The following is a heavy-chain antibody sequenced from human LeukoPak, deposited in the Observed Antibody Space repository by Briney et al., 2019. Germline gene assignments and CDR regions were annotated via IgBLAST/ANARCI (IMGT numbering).Heavy chain of an antibody. CDR1: GFTFSSYA. V-gene: IGHV3-30-3*01. CDR2: ISYDGSNK. D-gene: IGHD3-3*01. J-gene: IGHJ4*02. Sequence: GGSLRLSCAASGFTFSSYAMHWVRQAPGKGLEWVAVISYDGSNKYYADSVKGRFTISRDTSKNTLYLQMNSLRAEDTAVYYCAKEQTFWSGYYSYYFDYWGQGTLVTVSS. CDR3: AKEQTFWSGYYSYYFDY.